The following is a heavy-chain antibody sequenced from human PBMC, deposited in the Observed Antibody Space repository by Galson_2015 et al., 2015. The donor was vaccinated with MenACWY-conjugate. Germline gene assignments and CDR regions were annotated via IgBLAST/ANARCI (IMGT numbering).Heavy chain of an antibody. D-gene: IGHD2-2*01. CDR3: ARGTPFIVVVPAALGAFDI. Sequence: SVKVSCKASGYTFTSYAMHWVRQAPGQRLEWMGWINAGNGNTKYSQKFQGRVTITRDTSASTAYMELSSLRSEDTAVYYCARGTPFIVVVPAALGAFDIWGQGTMVTVSS. CDR2: INAGNGNT. J-gene: IGHJ3*02. CDR1: GYTFTSYA. V-gene: IGHV1-3*01.